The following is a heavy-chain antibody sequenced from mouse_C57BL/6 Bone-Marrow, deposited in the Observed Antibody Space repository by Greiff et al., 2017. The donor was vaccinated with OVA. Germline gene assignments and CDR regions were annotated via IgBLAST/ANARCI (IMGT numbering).Heavy chain of an antibody. D-gene: IGHD1-1*01. J-gene: IGHJ1*03. V-gene: IGHV3-3*01. CDR1: GFSINSDCY. Sequence: VQLKQSGPSLVRPSQTLSLTCTVTGFSINSDCYWIWIRQFPGNKLEYIGYTFYSGITDYNPSLESRTYITRDTSKNQFSLKLSSVTTEDTATYYCAREGNYYGNWYFDVWGTGTTVTVSS. CDR3: AREGNYYGNWYFDV. CDR2: TFYSGIT.